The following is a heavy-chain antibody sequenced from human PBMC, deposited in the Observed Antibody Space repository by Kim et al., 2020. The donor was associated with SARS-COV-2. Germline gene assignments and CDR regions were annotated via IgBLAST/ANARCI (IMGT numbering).Heavy chain of an antibody. CDR2: IDPSDSYT. V-gene: IGHV5-10-1*01. Sequence: GESLKISCKGSGYSFTSYWISWVRQMPGKGLEWMGRIDPSDSYTNYSPSFQGHVTISADKSISTAYLQWSSLKASDTAMYYCARHEARRSGSDIAAAGGSYYYYYGMDVWGQGTTVTVSS. D-gene: IGHD6-13*01. J-gene: IGHJ6*02. CDR1: GYSFTSYW. CDR3: ARHEARRSGSDIAAAGGSYYYYYGMDV.